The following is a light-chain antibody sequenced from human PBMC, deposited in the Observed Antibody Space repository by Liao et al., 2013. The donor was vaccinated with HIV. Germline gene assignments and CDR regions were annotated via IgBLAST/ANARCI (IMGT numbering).Light chain of an antibody. CDR3: HVWHMASDSRV. J-gene: IGLJ1*01. Sequence: SYELTQPPSVSVAPGKTAKITCGGNNIGDESVHWFQQKPGQAPLKVIAYDTRRPSGIPERFSGSSSGNTATLTITGVEAGDEADYYCHVWHMASDSRVFGTGTKVTVL. CDR1: NIGDES. V-gene: IGLV3-21*01. CDR2: YDT.